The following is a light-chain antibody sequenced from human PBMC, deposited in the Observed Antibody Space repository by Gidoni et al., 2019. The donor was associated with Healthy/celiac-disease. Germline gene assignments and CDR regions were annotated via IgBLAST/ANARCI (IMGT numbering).Light chain of an antibody. CDR3: QQYYSTPPT. Sequence: IVLTQSPDSLAVSLGERATINCKPSKSVFYSSNNKNYLAWYQQKPGQPPKLLIYWASTRESGVPDRFSGSGSGTDFTLTISSLQAEDVAVYYCQQYYSTPPTFGGGTKVEIK. J-gene: IGKJ4*01. V-gene: IGKV4-1*01. CDR1: KSVFYSSNNKNY. CDR2: WAS.